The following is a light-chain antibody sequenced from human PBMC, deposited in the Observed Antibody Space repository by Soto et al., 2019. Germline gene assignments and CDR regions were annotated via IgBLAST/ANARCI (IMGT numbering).Light chain of an antibody. V-gene: IGKV1-5*03. CDR2: KAS. J-gene: IGKJ1*01. CDR1: QSFSNW. Sequence: DIQMTQSPSTLSASVGDTVTITCRASQSFSNWLAWYQQKPGKATKFLIYKASTLESGVPSRFSGRGSGTAFTLTISSLQPDDFATYYCQQYNSYSWTFGQGTKVEIK. CDR3: QQYNSYSWT.